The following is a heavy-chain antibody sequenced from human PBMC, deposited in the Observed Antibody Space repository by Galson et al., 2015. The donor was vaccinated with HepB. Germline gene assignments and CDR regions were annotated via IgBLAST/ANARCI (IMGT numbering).Heavy chain of an antibody. Sequence: SLRLYCAASGFTFSDYYMSGIRQAPGKGLEGVSHISTSGRSTYYVDSVKGRFTISRDNAKNSLYLQMNSLRAEDTAVYYCARDQAVTTKGEFDYWGQGTLVTVSS. CDR1: GFTFSDYY. CDR2: ISTSGRST. CDR3: ARDQAVTTKGEFDY. V-gene: IGHV3-11*01. J-gene: IGHJ4*02. D-gene: IGHD4-17*01.